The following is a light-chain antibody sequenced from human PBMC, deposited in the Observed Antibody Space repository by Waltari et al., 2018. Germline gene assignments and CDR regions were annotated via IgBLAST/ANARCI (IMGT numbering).Light chain of an antibody. CDR1: SSDVGGYHS. Sequence: QSALTQPASVSGSPGPSITISCTGTSSDVGGYHSVPWSQQHPGKAPTLMIYAVSKRPSGVSNRFAGSKSGNTASLTISGLQAADEADYYCCSYAGSFTLVFGGGTKLTVL. CDR2: AVS. V-gene: IGLV2-23*02. CDR3: CSYAGSFTLV. J-gene: IGLJ2*01.